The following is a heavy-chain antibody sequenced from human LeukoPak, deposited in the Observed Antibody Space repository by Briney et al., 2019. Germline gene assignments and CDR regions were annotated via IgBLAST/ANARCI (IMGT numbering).Heavy chain of an antibody. CDR2: ISGYSVNT. V-gene: IGHV1-18*01. Sequence: GVSVTVSCKASGYHFPSYAISWVRQAPGRGLEWMGWISGYSVNTHYAQDLQGRITMTTDTSTSTVYMELRSLRSDDTAIYYCARSGVVRGYNGMDVWGQGTTVTVSS. CDR3: ARSGVVRGYNGMDV. J-gene: IGHJ6*02. CDR1: GYHFPSYA. D-gene: IGHD3-10*01.